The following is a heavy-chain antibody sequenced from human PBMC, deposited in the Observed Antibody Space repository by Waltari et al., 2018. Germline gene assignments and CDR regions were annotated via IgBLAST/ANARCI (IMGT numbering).Heavy chain of an antibody. Sequence: QVQLVQSGAEVKKPGASVKVSCKASGYTFTGYYMHWVRQAPGQGLEWMGWINPNSGGTNYAQKFQGRVTMTRDTSISTAYMELSRLRSDDTAVYYCARVEYYDISYYYMDVWGKGTTVTVSS. CDR1: GYTFTGYY. J-gene: IGHJ6*03. V-gene: IGHV1-2*02. D-gene: IGHD3-9*01. CDR2: INPNSGGT. CDR3: ARVEYYDISYYYMDV.